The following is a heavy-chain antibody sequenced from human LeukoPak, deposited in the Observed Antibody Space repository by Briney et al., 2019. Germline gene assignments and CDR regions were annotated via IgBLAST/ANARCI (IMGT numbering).Heavy chain of an antibody. CDR1: GYTFTGYY. V-gene: IGHV1-2*02. CDR2: INPNSGGT. Sequence: ASVKVSCKASGYTFTGYYMHWVRQAPGQGLEWMGWINPNSGGTSYAQKFQGRVTMTRDTSISTAYMELSRLRSDDTAVYYCAMLLEMATINDYWGQGTLVTVSS. D-gene: IGHD5-24*01. CDR3: AMLLEMATINDY. J-gene: IGHJ4*02.